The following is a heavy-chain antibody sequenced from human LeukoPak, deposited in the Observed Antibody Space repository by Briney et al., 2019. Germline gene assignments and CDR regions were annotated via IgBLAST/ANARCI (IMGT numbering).Heavy chain of an antibody. Sequence: PGGSLRLSCAASRFAFSTYWTSWVRQAPGKGLEWVANIKEDGSEKYYVDSVKGRFTIYRDNAKNLLYLQMNRLRAEDTAVYYCARDSPGSSRFYHYYGLDVWGQGTTVTVSS. J-gene: IGHJ6*02. D-gene: IGHD6-6*01. CDR1: RFAFSTYW. CDR3: ARDSPGSSRFYHYYGLDV. CDR2: IKEDGSEK. V-gene: IGHV3-7*05.